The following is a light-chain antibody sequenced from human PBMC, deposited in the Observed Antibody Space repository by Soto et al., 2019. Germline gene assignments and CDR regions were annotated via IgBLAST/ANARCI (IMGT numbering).Light chain of an antibody. CDR1: SSDVGGYNY. CDR3: SSYTSSSTPLYV. V-gene: IGLV2-14*01. Sequence: QSALTQPASVSGSPGQSITISCTGTSSDVGGYNYVSWYQQHPGKAPKLMIYEVSNRPSGVSNRFSGSKSGNTASLTISRLPAEDEADYYCSSYTSSSTPLYVLGTGTKVTVL. CDR2: EVS. J-gene: IGLJ1*01.